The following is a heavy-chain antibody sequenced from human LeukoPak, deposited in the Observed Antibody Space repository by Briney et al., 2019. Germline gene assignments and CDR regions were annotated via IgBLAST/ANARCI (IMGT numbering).Heavy chain of an antibody. D-gene: IGHD3-10*01. V-gene: IGHV5-51*01. CDR2: IYPGDSDT. Sequence: GESLKISCEASGYSFTTYWLVWVRQMPGKGLEWMGIIYPGDSDTRYSPSFQGQVTISADKSTNTAYLHLSSLKASDSAMYYCARQHGSGSYYSRAIDYWGQGTLVTVSS. CDR1: GYSFTTYW. CDR3: ARQHGSGSYYSRAIDY. J-gene: IGHJ4*02.